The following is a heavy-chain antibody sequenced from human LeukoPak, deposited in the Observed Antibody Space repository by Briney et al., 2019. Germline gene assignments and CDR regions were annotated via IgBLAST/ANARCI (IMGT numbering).Heavy chain of an antibody. D-gene: IGHD2/OR15-2a*01. CDR2: INGFGANT. CDR1: GFTFSSFA. J-gene: IGHJ4*02. Sequence: GGPLRLSCAASGFTFSSFAMSWVRQAPGKGLEWVSGINGFGANTYYADSVKGRFTISRDNSKNTLYLEMNSLRAEDTAVFYCAKDRNSVHLPTTFDFWGQGTLVTVSS. V-gene: IGHV3-23*01. CDR3: AKDRNSVHLPTTFDF.